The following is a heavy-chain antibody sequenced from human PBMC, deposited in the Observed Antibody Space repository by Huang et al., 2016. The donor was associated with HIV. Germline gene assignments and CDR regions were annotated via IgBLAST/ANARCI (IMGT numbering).Heavy chain of an antibody. V-gene: IGHV3-30-3*01. CDR2: ISYDGINK. CDR3: ARDSEGDCSSTSCPTVFDY. D-gene: IGHD2-2*01. CDR1: GFTFSSYA. Sequence: QVQLVVSGGGVVHPVRSLRLSCAASGFTFSSYAMHWVRQAPGKGLEWVAVISYDGINKYYADSVKGRFTISRDNSKNTLYLQMNSLRAEDTAVYYCARDSEGDCSSTSCPTVFDYWGQGTLVTVSS. J-gene: IGHJ4*02.